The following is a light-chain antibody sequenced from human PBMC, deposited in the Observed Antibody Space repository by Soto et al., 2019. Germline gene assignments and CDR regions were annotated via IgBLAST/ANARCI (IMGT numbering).Light chain of an antibody. V-gene: IGKV3-11*01. CDR3: QQRYNWPWT. CDR2: DAS. Sequence: EIVLTQSPGTLSLSPGERATLSCRASQSIRNFLAWYQQKPGQAPRLLIYDASNRATGIPPRFSGSGSGTDFTLAISRLEPEDLAVYYCQQRYNWPWTFGQGTKVEI. J-gene: IGKJ1*01. CDR1: QSIRNF.